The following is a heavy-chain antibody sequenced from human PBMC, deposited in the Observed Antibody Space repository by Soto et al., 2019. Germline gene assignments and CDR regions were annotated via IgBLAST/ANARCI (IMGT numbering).Heavy chain of an antibody. CDR1: GAAMSSNY. D-gene: IGHD3-22*01. Sequence: QLQESGPGLLKPSETLSLTCTVSGAAMSSNYWSWLRQSPGKGREWNGYISNSGTTDYSPSLKSRVTISVERSKFQFSLKLPSVTAADTAVYYCAADSTGYYSDAFDVWGQGARVIVSS. CDR3: AADSTGYYSDAFDV. CDR2: ISNSGTT. J-gene: IGHJ3*01. V-gene: IGHV4-59*03.